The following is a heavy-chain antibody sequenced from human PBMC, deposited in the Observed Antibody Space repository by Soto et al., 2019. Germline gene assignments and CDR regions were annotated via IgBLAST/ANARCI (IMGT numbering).Heavy chain of an antibody. V-gene: IGHV4-31*03. CDR3: ARGKLIAAAGIDHHPFDY. Sequence: PSETLSLTCTVSGGSISSGGYYWSWIRQHPGKGLEWIGYIYYSGSTYYNPSLKSRVTISVDTSKNQFSLKPSSVTAADTAVYYCARGKLIAAAGIDHHPFDYWGQGTLVTVSS. CDR2: IYYSGST. CDR1: GGSISSGGYY. D-gene: IGHD6-13*01. J-gene: IGHJ4*02.